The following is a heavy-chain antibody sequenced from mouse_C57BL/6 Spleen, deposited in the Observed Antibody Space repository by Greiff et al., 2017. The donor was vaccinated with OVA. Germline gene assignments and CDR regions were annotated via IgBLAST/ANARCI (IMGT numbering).Heavy chain of an antibody. CDR3: ARPTSGNYFDY. V-gene: IGHV1-82*01. J-gene: IGHJ2*01. CDR2: IYPGDGDT. D-gene: IGHD4-1*02. CDR1: GYAFSSSW. Sequence: VQLQQSGPELVKPGASVKISCKASGYAFSSSWMNWVKQRPGKGLEWIGRIYPGDGDTNYNGKFKGKATLTADKSSSTAYMQLSSLTSEDSAVYFCARPTSGNYFDYWGQGTTLTVSS.